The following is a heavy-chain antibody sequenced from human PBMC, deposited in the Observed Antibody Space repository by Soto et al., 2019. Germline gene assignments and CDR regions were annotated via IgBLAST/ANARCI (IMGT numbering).Heavy chain of an antibody. D-gene: IGHD3-10*01. J-gene: IGHJ4*02. Sequence: QVQLVESGGGVVQPGLSLRLSCAASGFTFNEYAIHWVRQAPGKGLEWVAVMSQNGGSEYYRDSVKGRFTISRDNFKSTGYLQMNGLRTEYTAVYYCARDQGLWRGELGPPLALDNWGPGTLVTVSS. CDR2: MSQNGGSE. CDR3: ARDQGLWRGELGPPLALDN. V-gene: IGHV3-30*03. CDR1: GFTFNEYA.